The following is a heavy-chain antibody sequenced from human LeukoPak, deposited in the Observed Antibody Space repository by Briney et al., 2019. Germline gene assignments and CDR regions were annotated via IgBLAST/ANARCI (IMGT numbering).Heavy chain of an antibody. D-gene: IGHD3-22*01. J-gene: IGHJ4*02. Sequence: GGSLRLSCAASGFTFSTYAMHWVRQAPGKGLEWVAAISYDGSNKNYADSVKGRFTISRDISKNTVYLQMNSLRAEDTAVYYCARDGPGNYDSSSFDYWGQGTLVTVSS. CDR2: ISYDGSNK. CDR3: ARDGPGNYDSSSFDY. CDR1: GFTFSTYA. V-gene: IGHV3-30*14.